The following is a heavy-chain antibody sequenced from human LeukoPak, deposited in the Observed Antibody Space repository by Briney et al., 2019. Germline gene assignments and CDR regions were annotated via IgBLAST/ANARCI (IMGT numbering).Heavy chain of an antibody. CDR2: IRYDGSNK. CDR1: GFTFRSYG. D-gene: IGHD1-7*01. V-gene: IGHV3-30*02. J-gene: IGHJ4*02. Sequence: PGGSLRLSCAASGFTFRSYGMHWVRQAPGKGLEWVAFIRYDGSNKYYADSVKGRFTISRDNSKNTLYLQMNSLRAEDTAVYYCAKPRLQLELRLLFDYWGQGTLVTVSS. CDR3: AKPRLQLELRLLFDY.